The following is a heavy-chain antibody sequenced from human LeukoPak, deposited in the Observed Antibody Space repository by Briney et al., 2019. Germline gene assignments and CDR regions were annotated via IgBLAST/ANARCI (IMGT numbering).Heavy chain of an antibody. V-gene: IGHV3-30*02. CDR1: GFTFSSHG. Sequence: GGSLRLSCAASGFTFSSHGMHWVRQAPGKGLEWVAFIGYDGSEKIYADSVKGRFTISRDNSKNMLYLQMNSLRAEDTAVYYCAKDGYSSSSDYWGQGTLVTVSS. CDR3: AKDGYSSSSDY. CDR2: IGYDGSEK. J-gene: IGHJ4*02. D-gene: IGHD6-13*01.